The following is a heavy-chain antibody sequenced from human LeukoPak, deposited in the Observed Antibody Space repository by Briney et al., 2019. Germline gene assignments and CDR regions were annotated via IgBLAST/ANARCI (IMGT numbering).Heavy chain of an antibody. CDR3: AKEETWGVRGVFDY. CDR2: ISWNSGSI. J-gene: IGHJ4*02. CDR1: GFTFSDYA. Sequence: AGGSLRLSCAASGFTFSDYAMHWVRQAPGKGLEWVSGISWNSGSIGYADSVKGRFTISRDNAKNSLYLQMNSLRAEDTALYFCAKEETWGVRGVFDYWGQGTLVTVSS. D-gene: IGHD3-10*01. V-gene: IGHV3-9*01.